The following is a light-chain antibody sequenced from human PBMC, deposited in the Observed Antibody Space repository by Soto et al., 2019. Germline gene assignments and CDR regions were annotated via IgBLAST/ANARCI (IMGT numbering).Light chain of an antibody. Sequence: EMVMTQAPGTLSLAPWETATLSFISSQSVSSNYVAWFHQKPGQAPRLLIYGASSRATGVPDRFSASGSGTDFTLTISRLEPEDFAVYYCQQYGRSPFTFGPGTRWIS. CDR1: QSVSSNY. V-gene: IGKV3-20*01. CDR2: GAS. CDR3: QQYGRSPFT. J-gene: IGKJ3*01.